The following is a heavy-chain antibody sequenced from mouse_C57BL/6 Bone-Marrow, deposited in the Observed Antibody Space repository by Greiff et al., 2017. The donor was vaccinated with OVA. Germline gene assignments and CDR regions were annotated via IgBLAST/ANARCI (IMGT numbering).Heavy chain of an antibody. Sequence: QVQLQQPGAELVKPGASVKLSCKASGYTFTSYWMQWVKQRPGQGLEWIGEIDPSDSYTNYNQKFKGKATLTVDKSSSTAYMELRSLTSEDTAVYYCARGDFDVWGTGTTVTVSS. CDR3: ARGDFDV. J-gene: IGHJ1*03. CDR2: IDPSDSYT. V-gene: IGHV1-50*01. CDR1: GYTFTSYW.